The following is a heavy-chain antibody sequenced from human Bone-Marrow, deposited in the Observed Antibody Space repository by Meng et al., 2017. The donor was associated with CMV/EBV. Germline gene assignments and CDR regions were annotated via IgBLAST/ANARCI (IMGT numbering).Heavy chain of an antibody. CDR2: IYYSGST. CDR1: GRSISSSSYY. Sequence: GSLRPSCTVSGRSISSSSYYWGWIRQPPGKGLEWIGSIYYSGSTYYNPSLKSRVTISVDTSKNQFSLKLSSVTAADTAVYYCARGKVVPAAIGYYYYGMDVWGQGTTVTVSS. D-gene: IGHD2-2*02. V-gene: IGHV4-39*07. J-gene: IGHJ6*02. CDR3: ARGKVVPAAIGYYYYGMDV.